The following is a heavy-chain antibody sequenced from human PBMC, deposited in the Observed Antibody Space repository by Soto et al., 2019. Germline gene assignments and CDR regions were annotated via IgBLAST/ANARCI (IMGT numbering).Heavy chain of an antibody. CDR3: AKVGRWLQRGEDY. Sequence: EVQVVESGGGLVKPGGSLRLSCAASGFTFSSYAMSWVRQAPGKGLEWVSAISGSGGSTYYADSVKGRFTISRDNSKNTLYLQMNSLRAEDTAVYYCAKVGRWLQRGEDYWGQGTLVTVSS. CDR2: ISGSGGST. CDR1: GFTFSSYA. J-gene: IGHJ4*02. V-gene: IGHV3-23*04. D-gene: IGHD4-17*01.